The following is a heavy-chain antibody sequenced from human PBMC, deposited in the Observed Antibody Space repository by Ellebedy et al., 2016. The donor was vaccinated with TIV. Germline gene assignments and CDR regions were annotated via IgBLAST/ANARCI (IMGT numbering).Heavy chain of an antibody. J-gene: IGHJ4*02. CDR3: AGVKVAMAGFDY. CDR1: GGSISSSNW. V-gene: IGHV4-4*02. D-gene: IGHD6-19*01. CDR2: IYHSGST. Sequence: MPSETLSLTCAVSGGSISSSNWWSWVRQPPGKGLEWIGEIYHSGSTNYNPSLKSRVTISVDKSKNQFSLKLSSVAAADTAVYYCAGVKVAMAGFDYWGQGTLVTVSS.